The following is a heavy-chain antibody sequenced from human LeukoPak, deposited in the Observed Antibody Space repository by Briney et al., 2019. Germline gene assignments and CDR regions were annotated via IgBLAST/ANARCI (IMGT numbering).Heavy chain of an antibody. V-gene: IGHV3-23*01. J-gene: IGHJ5*02. CDR3: ARDVRRVFDP. D-gene: IGHD3-10*02. Sequence: PGGSLRLSCAASGFTFSSYAMSWVRQAPGKGLEWVSSISGSGGDTYYGDSVKGRFTISRDNSQNTLYLQMNSLRAEDTAVYYCARDVRRVFDPWGQGTLVTVSS. CDR1: GFTFSSYA. CDR2: ISGSGGDT.